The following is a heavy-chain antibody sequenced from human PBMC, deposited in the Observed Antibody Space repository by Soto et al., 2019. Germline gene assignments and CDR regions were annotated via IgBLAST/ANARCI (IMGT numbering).Heavy chain of an antibody. CDR1: GGSVSSGSYY. J-gene: IGHJ3*02. V-gene: IGHV4-61*01. D-gene: IGHD5-18*01. Sequence: PXETLSVTCTISGGSVSSGSYYLSLIRQPPGKGLEWIGYIYYSGSTNYNPSLKSRVTISVDTSKNQFSLKLSSVTAADTAVYYCARDGVEMDTLSPHAFDIWGQGTMVTVSS. CDR3: ARDGVEMDTLSPHAFDI. CDR2: IYYSGST.